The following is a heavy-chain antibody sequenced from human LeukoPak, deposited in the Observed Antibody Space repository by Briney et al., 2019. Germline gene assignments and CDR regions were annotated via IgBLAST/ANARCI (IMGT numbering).Heavy chain of an antibody. D-gene: IGHD3-16*01. CDR1: GFTFSTYG. J-gene: IGHJ4*02. CDR3: AKNGPDYIWGNYLDY. V-gene: IGHV3-30*02. CDR2: IRYDGNNK. Sequence: GGSLRLSCAASGFTFSTYGMHWVRQAPGKGLEWVAFIRYDGNNKYCADSVKGRFTISRDNSENMLYLEMKSLRPEDTAVYYCAKNGPDYIWGNYLDYWGQGTLVTVSS.